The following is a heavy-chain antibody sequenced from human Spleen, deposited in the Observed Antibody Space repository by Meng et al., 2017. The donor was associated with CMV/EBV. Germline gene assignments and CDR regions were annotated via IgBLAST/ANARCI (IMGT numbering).Heavy chain of an antibody. CDR1: GFTFSSYA. Sequence: SGFTFSSYAMSWVRQAPGKGLEWVSAISGTGGSTYYADSVKGRFTISRDNSKNTLYLQMNSLRAEDTAVYYCAKDPLGAVASENWFDPWGQGTLVTVSS. CDR2: ISGTGGST. V-gene: IGHV3-23*01. D-gene: IGHD6-19*01. J-gene: IGHJ5*02. CDR3: AKDPLGAVASENWFDP.